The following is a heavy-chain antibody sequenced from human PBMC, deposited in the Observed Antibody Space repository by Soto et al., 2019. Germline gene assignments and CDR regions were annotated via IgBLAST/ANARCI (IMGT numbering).Heavy chain of an antibody. D-gene: IGHD3-10*01. CDR3: ATPPWFGETSAYYYYGMDV. V-gene: IGHV3-23*01. CDR1: GFTFSSYA. CDR2: ISGSGGST. J-gene: IGHJ6*02. Sequence: EVQLLESGGGLVQPGGSLRLSCAASGFTFSSYAMSWVRQAPGKGLEWVSAISGSGGSTYYADSVKGRFTISRDNSKNTLYLQLNSLRAEDTAVYYCATPPWFGETSAYYYYGMDVWGQGTTVTVSS.